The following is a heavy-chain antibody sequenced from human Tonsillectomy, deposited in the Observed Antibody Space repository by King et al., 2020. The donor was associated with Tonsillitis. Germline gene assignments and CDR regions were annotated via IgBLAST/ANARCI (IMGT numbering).Heavy chain of an antibody. CDR1: GFTFSNAW. D-gene: IGHD1-26*01. Sequence: VQLVESGGGLVKPGGSLRLSCTASGFTFSNAWMNWVRQAPGKGLEWVGRIKSKTDGGTTDYAGPVKGRFTISRDDSKNTMYLQMNSLKTEDTAVYYCTTEQGAYVPVGWFDPWGKGTLVTVSS. V-gene: IGHV3-15*05. CDR2: IKSKTDGGTT. J-gene: IGHJ5*02. CDR3: TTEQGAYVPVGWFDP.